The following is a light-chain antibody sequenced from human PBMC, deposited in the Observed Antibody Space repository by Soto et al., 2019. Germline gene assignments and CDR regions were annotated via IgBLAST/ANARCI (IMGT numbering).Light chain of an antibody. Sequence: QSALTQPPSVTGAPGQRVTISCTGSNSNMGAGYDVHWYRQFPGTAPKLLIYGNINRPSGVPDRFSGSKSGTSASLAITGLQAEDEAHYYCHSFDSRLIGLLFGGGTKVTVL. CDR2: GNI. J-gene: IGLJ2*01. V-gene: IGLV1-40*01. CDR3: HSFDSRLIGLL. CDR1: NSNMGAGYD.